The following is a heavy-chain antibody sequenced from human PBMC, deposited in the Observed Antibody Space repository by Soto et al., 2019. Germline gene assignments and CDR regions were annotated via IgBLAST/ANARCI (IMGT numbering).Heavy chain of an antibody. V-gene: IGHV4-4*07. CDR2: VSTSGST. D-gene: IGHD6-19*01. CDR1: GDSINSYY. J-gene: IGHJ4*02. CDR3: ARVGVAGSLEYFDY. Sequence: QVQLQESGPGLVKPSETLSLTCTVSGDSINSYYWSWLRQPAGKGLEWIGRVSTSGSTKYNPSLKSRFSMTVDTSKNQFSLKLSSVTAADTAVYYCARVGVAGSLEYFDYWGRGSLVIVSS.